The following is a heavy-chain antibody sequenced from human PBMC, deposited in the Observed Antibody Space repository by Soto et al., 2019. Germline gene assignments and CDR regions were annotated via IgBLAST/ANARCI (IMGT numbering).Heavy chain of an antibody. CDR1: GGSVSSGSYY. CDR2: IYYSGST. V-gene: IGHV4-61*01. CDR3: ARVDVDTAMGEDY. D-gene: IGHD5-18*01. J-gene: IGHJ4*02. Sequence: QVQLQESGPGLVKPSETLSLTCTVSGGSVSSGSYYWSWIRQPPGKGLEWIGYIYYSGSTNYNPSRKSRVTISVDTSKNQFSLKLSSVTAADTAVYYCARVDVDTAMGEDYWGQGTLVTVSS.